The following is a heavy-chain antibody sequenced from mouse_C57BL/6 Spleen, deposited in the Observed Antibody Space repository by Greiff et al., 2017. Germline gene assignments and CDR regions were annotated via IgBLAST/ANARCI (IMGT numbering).Heavy chain of an antibody. Sequence: EVQLQESGGGLVKPGGSLKLSCAASGFTFSDYGMHWVRQAPEKGLEWVAYISSGSSTIYYADTVKGRFTISRDNAKNTLFLQMTSLRSEDTAMYYCARGDDYYGSSYFDYWGQGTTLTVSS. V-gene: IGHV5-17*01. D-gene: IGHD1-1*01. J-gene: IGHJ2*01. CDR2: ISSGSSTI. CDR1: GFTFSDYG. CDR3: ARGDDYYGSSYFDY.